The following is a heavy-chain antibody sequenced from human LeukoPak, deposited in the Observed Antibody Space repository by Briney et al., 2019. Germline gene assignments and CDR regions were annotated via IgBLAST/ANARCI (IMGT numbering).Heavy chain of an antibody. CDR2: IYYSGST. D-gene: IGHD1-26*01. CDR1: GGSISSDY. Sequence: SETLSLTCTVSGGSISSDYWSWIRQPPGKGLEWIGYIYYSGSTNYNPSLKSRVTISVDTSKNQFSLKLSSVTAADTAVYYCARRRDWELPYFDYWGQGTLVTVSS. V-gene: IGHV4-59*01. CDR3: ARRRDWELPYFDY. J-gene: IGHJ4*02.